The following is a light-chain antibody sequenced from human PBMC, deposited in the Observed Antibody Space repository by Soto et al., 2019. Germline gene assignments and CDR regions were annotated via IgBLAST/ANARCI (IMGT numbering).Light chain of an antibody. CDR3: CSYAGSHTLR. J-gene: IGLJ2*01. Sequence: QSALTQPRSVSGSPGQSVTISCTGTSSDVGAYDYVSWYQQHPGKAPKLMIYDVTKRPSGVPDRFSGSKSGNTASLTISGLQAEDEADYYCCSYAGSHTLRFVGGTKLTVL. V-gene: IGLV2-11*01. CDR2: DVT. CDR1: SSDVGAYDY.